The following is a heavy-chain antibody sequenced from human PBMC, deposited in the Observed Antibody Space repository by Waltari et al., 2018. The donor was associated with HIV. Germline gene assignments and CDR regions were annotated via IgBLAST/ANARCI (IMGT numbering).Heavy chain of an antibody. CDR2: FFYSGRT. V-gene: IGHV4-39*01. Sequence: QVHLQESGPGLVKPSETLSLTCTVSGDSISGRSYYWGWIRQPPGAGLEWIARFFYSGRTSSKPSCRRRLILTVDTSKNQLTRKLASVTAADTAVYYCGRPLRGGAYDFWGQGILVTVSS. CDR1: GDSISGRSYY. J-gene: IGHJ4*02. D-gene: IGHD3-16*01. CDR3: GRPLRGGAYDF.